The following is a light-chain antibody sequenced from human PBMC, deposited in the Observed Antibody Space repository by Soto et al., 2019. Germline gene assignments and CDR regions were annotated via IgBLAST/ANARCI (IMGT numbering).Light chain of an antibody. Sequence: QSALTQPPSASGSPGQSVTISCSGTSSDVGGYDSVSWYQHLPGKVPKLIIFDVDKWPSGVPDRFSGFKSGNTASLTVSGLRAEDEADYYCSSYAGSNTFVFGTGTKVTVL. CDR2: DVD. J-gene: IGLJ1*01. CDR3: SSYAGSNTFV. V-gene: IGLV2-8*01. CDR1: SSDVGGYDS.